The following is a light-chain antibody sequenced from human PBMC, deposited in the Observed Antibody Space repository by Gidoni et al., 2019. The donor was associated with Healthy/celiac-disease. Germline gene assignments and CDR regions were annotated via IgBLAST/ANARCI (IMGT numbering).Light chain of an antibody. V-gene: IGLV1-40*01. CDR3: QSYDTSLNV. CDR2: GNY. Sequence: QSVLTQPPSVSGAPGQRVPISCTGSSPNIGAGSDVHWYQQLPGTAPKLLIYGNYNRPSGVPDRFSGSKSGTSASLAITGLQAEDEADYYCQSYDTSLNVFGTGTKVTVL. J-gene: IGLJ1*01. CDR1: SPNIGAGSD.